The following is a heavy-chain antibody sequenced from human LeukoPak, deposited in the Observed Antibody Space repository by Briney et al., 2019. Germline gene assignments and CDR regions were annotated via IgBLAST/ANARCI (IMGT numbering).Heavy chain of an antibody. V-gene: IGHV1-69*05. CDR3: ASSHDYYYYTDV. J-gene: IGHJ6*03. CDR1: GGTLSRYG. CDR2: IIPPFGPA. Sequence: ASVKVSCKASGGTLSRYGVSWVRQAPGQGLQWMGGIIPPFGPANYAQKFQGRVTITTDESTSTAYMELRSLRSDDTAVYYCASSHDYYYYTDVWGKGTTVTVSS.